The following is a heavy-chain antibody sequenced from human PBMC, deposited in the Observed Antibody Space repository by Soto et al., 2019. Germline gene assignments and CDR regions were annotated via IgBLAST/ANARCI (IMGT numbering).Heavy chain of an antibody. D-gene: IGHD2-2*03. CDR2: ISGSGGST. Sequence: GGSLRLSCAASGFTFSSYAMSWVRQAPGKGLEWVSAISGSGGSTYYADSVKGRFTISRDNSKNTLYLQMNSLRAEDTAVYYCAKSPLDIVVVPAAPTYYYYMDVWGKGTTVTVSS. V-gene: IGHV3-23*01. CDR1: GFTFSSYA. CDR3: AKSPLDIVVVPAAPTYYYYMDV. J-gene: IGHJ6*03.